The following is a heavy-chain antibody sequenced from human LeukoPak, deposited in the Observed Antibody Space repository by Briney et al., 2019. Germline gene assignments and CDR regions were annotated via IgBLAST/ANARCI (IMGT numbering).Heavy chain of an antibody. CDR1: GDSFDNSYC. J-gene: IGHJ5*02. CDR3: ARGSDDYKLGNH. D-gene: IGHD5-24*01. Sequence: SETLSLSCTVSGDSFDNSYCWTWVRQPPGKRPEWIGTIYSSEYTYYHPSLRSRATISADTSRNLFSLKLNSVTAADTAVYYCARGSDDYKLGNHWGHGTLVIVSS. CDR2: IYSSEYT. V-gene: IGHV4-39*01.